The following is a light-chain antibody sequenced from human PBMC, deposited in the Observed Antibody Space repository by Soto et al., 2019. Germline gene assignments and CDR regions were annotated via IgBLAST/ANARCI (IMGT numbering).Light chain of an antibody. V-gene: IGKV1-5*01. J-gene: IGKJ5*01. Sequence: DIQMTQSPSILSASAGDSVTITCRASQTIDSFVAWYQQKPGKAPKLLVYDATSLESGVSSRFSGSGYGTEFTLSINNLKPDDFATYYCQQYNTIITFGHGTRLEI. CDR2: DAT. CDR3: QQYNTIIT. CDR1: QTIDSF.